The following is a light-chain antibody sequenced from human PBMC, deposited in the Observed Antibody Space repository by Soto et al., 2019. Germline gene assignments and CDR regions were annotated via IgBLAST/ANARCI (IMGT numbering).Light chain of an antibody. CDR3: SSYTSSNTLV. V-gene: IGLV2-14*01. CDR2: EVT. J-gene: IGLJ2*01. Sequence: QSALTQPASVSGSPGQSITISCSGTSSDVGGYNYVSWYQQHPGKAPKLMIYEVTNRPSGVSNRFSGSKSGNTASLTLSGLQAEDEADYYCSSYTSSNTLVFCGGTKLTVL. CDR1: SSDVGGYNY.